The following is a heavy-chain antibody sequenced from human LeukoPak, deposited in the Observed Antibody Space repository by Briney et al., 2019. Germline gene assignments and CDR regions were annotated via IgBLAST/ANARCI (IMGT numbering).Heavy chain of an antibody. V-gene: IGHV3-53*01. D-gene: IGHD1-14*01. Sequence: PGGSLRLSCAASGFTAITNDMTWVRQAPGKGLEWVSVLYSDGNTKYADSVQGRFTISRDNSKSTLYLEMNSLSPDDTAVYYCARGVEPLAANTLAYWGQGTLVTVSS. CDR2: LYSDGNT. CDR3: ARGVEPLAANTLAY. CDR1: GFTAITND. J-gene: IGHJ4*02.